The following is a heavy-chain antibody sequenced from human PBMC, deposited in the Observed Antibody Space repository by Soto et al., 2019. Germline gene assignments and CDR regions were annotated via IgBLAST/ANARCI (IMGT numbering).Heavy chain of an antibody. V-gene: IGHV4-30-4*01. Sequence: SETLSLTCSVSGGSISSGDYYWSWIRQPPGKGLEWIGYIYYSGSTYYNPSLKSRVTISVDTSKNQFSLKLSSVTAADTAVYYCARGGYIDGVLLDYRGDLPLGTVSS. J-gene: IGHJ4*01. CDR3: ARGGYIDGVLLDY. CDR1: GGSISSGDYY. D-gene: IGHD5-18*01. CDR2: IYYSGST.